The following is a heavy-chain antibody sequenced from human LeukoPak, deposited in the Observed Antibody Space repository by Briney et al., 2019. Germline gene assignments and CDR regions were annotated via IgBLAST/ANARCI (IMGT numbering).Heavy chain of an antibody. CDR3: AKDLNGLHAIDY. Sequence: GGSLRLSCAASGFTFSSFVMNWVRQAPGKGLQWVSSISGSAGSTNYADSVKGRLTISRDNSKNTLYLQMNSLRAEDTAVYYCAKDLNGLHAIDYWGQGTLVTVSP. J-gene: IGHJ4*02. V-gene: IGHV3-23*01. CDR1: GFTFSSFV. D-gene: IGHD2-8*01. CDR2: ISGSAGST.